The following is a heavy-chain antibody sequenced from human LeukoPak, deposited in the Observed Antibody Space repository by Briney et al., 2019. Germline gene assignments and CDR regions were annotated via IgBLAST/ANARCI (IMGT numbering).Heavy chain of an antibody. Sequence: SENLSLTCTVSGYSISSGYYWGWIRQPPGKGLEWIGSIYHSGSTYYNPSLKSRVTITVDTSKNQFSLKLSSVTAADTAVYYCARSSYGDYGYWGQGTLVTVSS. CDR1: GYSISSGYY. D-gene: IGHD4-17*01. V-gene: IGHV4-38-2*02. CDR3: ARSSYGDYGY. CDR2: IYHSGST. J-gene: IGHJ4*02.